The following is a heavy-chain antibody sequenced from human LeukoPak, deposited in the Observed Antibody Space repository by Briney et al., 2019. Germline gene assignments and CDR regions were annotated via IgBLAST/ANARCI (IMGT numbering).Heavy chain of an antibody. CDR2: ISAYNGNT. CDR1: GYTFTSYG. Sequence: ASVKVSCKAAGYTFTSYGISWGRQAPGQGLEWRGWISAYNGNTNYAQKLQGRVTMTTDTSTSTAYMELRSLRSDDTAVYYCARAIIGYYGSGSYYWDYFDSWGQGTLVTVSS. J-gene: IGHJ4*02. D-gene: IGHD3-10*01. V-gene: IGHV1-18*01. CDR3: ARAIIGYYGSGSYYWDYFDS.